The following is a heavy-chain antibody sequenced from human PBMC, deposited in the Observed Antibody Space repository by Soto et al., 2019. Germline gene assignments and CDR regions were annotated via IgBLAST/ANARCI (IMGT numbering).Heavy chain of an antibody. CDR3: ARQGSGWVDP. D-gene: IGHD3-10*01. Sequence: SETLSLPCTVSGGSISSSSYYWGCIRQPPGKGLEWIGSIYYSGSTYYNPSLKSRVTISVDTSKNQFSLKLSSVTAADTAVYYCARQGSGWVDPWGQGTLVTVSS. J-gene: IGHJ5*02. CDR1: GGSISSSSYY. V-gene: IGHV4-39*01. CDR2: IYYSGST.